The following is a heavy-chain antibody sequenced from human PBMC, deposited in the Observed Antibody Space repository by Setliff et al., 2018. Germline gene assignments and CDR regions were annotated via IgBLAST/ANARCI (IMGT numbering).Heavy chain of an antibody. V-gene: IGHV1-18*01. CDR1: GFMFYTFG. CDR3: ARDRYYNSWSGTSITAPHDAFDI. CDR2: ISGYNGNT. Sequence: GASVKVSCKTSGFMFYTFGFSWVRHVPEQGFEWMGCISGYNGNTNYAQKFQGRVTMTRDTSTSTVYMEVSSLRSEDTAVYYCARDRYYNSWSGTSITAPHDAFDIWGQGTMVTVSS. D-gene: IGHD3-3*01. J-gene: IGHJ3*02.